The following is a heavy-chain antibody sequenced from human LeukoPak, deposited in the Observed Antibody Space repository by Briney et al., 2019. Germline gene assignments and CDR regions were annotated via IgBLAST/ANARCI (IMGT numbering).Heavy chain of an antibody. V-gene: IGHV1-8*01. CDR1: GYTFTSYD. CDR2: MNPNSGNT. J-gene: IGHJ3*02. D-gene: IGHD3-22*01. Sequence: ASVKVSCKASGYTFTSYDINWVRQATGQGLEWMGWMNPNSGNTGYAQKFQGRVTMTRNTSISTAYMELSSLRSEDTAVYYCARAVIVVPHDAFDIWRQGTMVTVSS. CDR3: ARAVIVVPHDAFDI.